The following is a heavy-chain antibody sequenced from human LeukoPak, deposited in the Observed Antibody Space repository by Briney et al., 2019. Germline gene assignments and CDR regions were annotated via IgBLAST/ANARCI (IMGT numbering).Heavy chain of an antibody. D-gene: IGHD3-22*01. J-gene: IGHJ4*02. CDR1: GGSISGYY. V-gene: IGHV4-59*01. CDR2: IYYSGST. CDR3: ARDHYYYDSTGYYYLDY. Sequence: SSETLSLTCTVSGGSISGYYWSWIRQPPGQGLEWIAYIYYSGSTNYNPSLKSRVTISVDTSKNQFSLRLTSVTAADTAVYYCARDHYYYDSTGYYYLDYWGQGTLVTVSS.